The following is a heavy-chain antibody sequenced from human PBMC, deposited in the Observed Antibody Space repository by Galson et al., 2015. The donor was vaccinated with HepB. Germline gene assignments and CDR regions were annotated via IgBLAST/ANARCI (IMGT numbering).Heavy chain of an antibody. CDR2: ISYDGSNK. D-gene: IGHD1-26*01. CDR3: ARDSELDYYYYYMDV. J-gene: IGHJ6*03. CDR1: GFTFSSYA. V-gene: IGHV3-30-3*01. Sequence: SLRLSCAASGFTFSSYAMHWVRQAPGKGLEWVVVISYDGSNKYYADSVKGRFTISRDNSKNTLYLQMNSLRAEDTAVYYCARDSELDYYYYYMDVWGKGTTVTVSS.